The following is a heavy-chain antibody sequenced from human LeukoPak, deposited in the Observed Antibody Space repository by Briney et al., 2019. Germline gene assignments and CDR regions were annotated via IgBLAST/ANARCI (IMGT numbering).Heavy chain of an antibody. V-gene: IGHV3-9*01. CDR1: GFTFDDYA. D-gene: IGHD2-2*01. CDR2: ISWNSGSI. CDR3: AKEMRSSTSPIDY. J-gene: IGHJ4*02. Sequence: PGRSLRLSCAASGFTFDDYATHWVRQAPGKGLEWVSGISWNSGSIGYADSVKGRFTISRDNAKNSLYPQMNSLRAEDTALYYCAKEMRSSTSPIDYWGQGTLVTVSS.